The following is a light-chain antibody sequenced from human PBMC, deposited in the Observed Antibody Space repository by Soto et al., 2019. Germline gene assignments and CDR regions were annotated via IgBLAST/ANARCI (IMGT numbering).Light chain of an antibody. V-gene: IGKV1-5*01. CDR1: ESISSW. Sequence: DIQMTQSPSTLSASVGDRVTITCRASESISSWLAWYQQKSGKAPKILIYDASSLESGVPSRFSGSGSGTEFTLTISSLQPDDFATYYCQQYHSYPFTFGPGTKVDIK. CDR3: QQYHSYPFT. J-gene: IGKJ3*01. CDR2: DAS.